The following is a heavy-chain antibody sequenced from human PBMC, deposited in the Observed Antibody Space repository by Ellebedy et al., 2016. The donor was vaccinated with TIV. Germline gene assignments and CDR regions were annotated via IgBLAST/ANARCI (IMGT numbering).Heavy chain of an antibody. V-gene: IGHV1-2*02. CDR1: GYTFTGYY. CDR2: INPNSGGT. Sequence: ASVKVSCKASGYTFTGYYMHWVRQAPGQGFEWMGWINPNSGGTNYAQKFQGRVTMTEDTSTDTAYMELSSLRSEDTAVYYCATGRWFGELLPPGYWGQGTLVTVSS. D-gene: IGHD3-10*01. J-gene: IGHJ4*02. CDR3: ATGRWFGELLPPGY.